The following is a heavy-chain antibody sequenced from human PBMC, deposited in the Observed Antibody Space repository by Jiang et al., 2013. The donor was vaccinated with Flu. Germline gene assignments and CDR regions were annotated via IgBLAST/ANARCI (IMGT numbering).Heavy chain of an antibody. CDR3: ARHGYYSLDY. Sequence: GPGLVKPSGTLSLTCTVSIDSTSSDHWWSWVRQAPGKGLEWIGEISHTGTTTYNPSLSSRVAMSIDRSKSHISLKLASVTAADTAVYYCARHGYYSLDYWGQGPLVTVSS. CDR1: IDSTSSDHW. CDR2: ISHTGTT. J-gene: IGHJ4*02. D-gene: IGHD5-18*01. V-gene: IGHV4-4*02.